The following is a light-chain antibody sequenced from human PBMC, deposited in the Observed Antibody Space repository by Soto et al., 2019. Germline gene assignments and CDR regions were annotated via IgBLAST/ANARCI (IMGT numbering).Light chain of an antibody. V-gene: IGKV3D-20*02. Sequence: EIVLTQSPGTLSLSPGKGATLSCSASQSISSSYLAWYQQRPGQAPRLLIYDASNRATGIPARFSGSGSGTDFTLTISSLEPEDIAVYYCQQRSNWRVTFGGGTKVDIK. CDR2: DAS. CDR3: QQRSNWRVT. J-gene: IGKJ4*01. CDR1: QSISSSY.